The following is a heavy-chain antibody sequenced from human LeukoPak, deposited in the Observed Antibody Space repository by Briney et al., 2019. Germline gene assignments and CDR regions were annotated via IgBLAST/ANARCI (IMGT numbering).Heavy chain of an antibody. J-gene: IGHJ4*02. CDR1: GYTFTSYG. CDR2: VSAYNGKT. Sequence: GASVKVSCKASGYTFTSYGISWVRQAPGQGREWRGGVSAYNGKTNYAQRCQGRVTITADKSTSTTYMDLSSLRSDDMAVYYCARFDRAAVAGNKNSYFDYWCQGPLVPVSS. D-gene: IGHD6-19*01. CDR3: ARFDRAAVAGNKNSYFDY. V-gene: IGHV1-18*03.